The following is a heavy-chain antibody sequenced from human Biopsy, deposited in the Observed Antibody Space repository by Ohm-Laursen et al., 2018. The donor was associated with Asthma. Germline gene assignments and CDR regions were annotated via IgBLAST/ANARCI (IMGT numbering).Heavy chain of an antibody. V-gene: IGHV2-5*02. Sequence: TQTLTLTCTFSGFSLSTTAVAVGWIRQPPGKALEWLALIYWDGEKRYSPSLKSRLTITEDTSKNQVVLTMTNMDPVDTATYFCARALRRVSFSYFDNWGLGTLVSVSS. CDR1: GFSLSTTAVA. CDR3: ARALRRVSFSYFDN. CDR2: IYWDGEK. D-gene: IGHD5/OR15-5a*01. J-gene: IGHJ4*01.